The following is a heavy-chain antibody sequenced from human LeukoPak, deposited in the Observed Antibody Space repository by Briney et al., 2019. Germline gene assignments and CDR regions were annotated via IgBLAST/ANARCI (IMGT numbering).Heavy chain of an antibody. CDR3: ARGQAALWFGEL. J-gene: IGHJ4*02. V-gene: IGHV4-61*01. D-gene: IGHD3-10*01. Sequence: PSETLSLTCTVSGGSVISGSDYWSGIRQPPGKGLEWIGHISYSGSTNYNPSLKSRVTISLDTSKNQLSLKLSSVTTADTAVYYCARGQAALWFGELWGQGTLVTVSS. CDR1: GGSVISGSDY. CDR2: ISYSGST.